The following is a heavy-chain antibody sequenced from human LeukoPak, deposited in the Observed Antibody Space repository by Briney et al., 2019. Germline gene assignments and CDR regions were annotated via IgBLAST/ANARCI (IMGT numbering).Heavy chain of an antibody. D-gene: IGHD1-26*01. CDR2: ISLSGHT. CDR1: GGSITTTNY. CDR3: SRESGPFSPFGH. Sequence: SETLSPTCGVSGGSITTTNYWSWVRQPPGQGLEWIGEISLSGHTNYNPSLRSRVTMSLDESQNHLSLIPASVTAADTAIYYCSRESGPFSPFGHWGQGTLVTVTS. J-gene: IGHJ4*02. V-gene: IGHV4-4*02.